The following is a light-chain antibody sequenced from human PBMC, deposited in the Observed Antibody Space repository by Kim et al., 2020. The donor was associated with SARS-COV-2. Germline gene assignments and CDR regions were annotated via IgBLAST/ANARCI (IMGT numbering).Light chain of an antibody. Sequence: DIQMTQSPSTLSASVGDSVTISCRASESVITWLAWYQQKPGTAPNLLIYKASTLESGVPSRFSGSGSGTEFHLTISSLQPDDFATYYCQQYNAYPLTFGGGTKLEI. CDR3: QQYNAYPLT. J-gene: IGKJ4*01. CDR2: KAS. CDR1: ESVITW. V-gene: IGKV1-5*03.